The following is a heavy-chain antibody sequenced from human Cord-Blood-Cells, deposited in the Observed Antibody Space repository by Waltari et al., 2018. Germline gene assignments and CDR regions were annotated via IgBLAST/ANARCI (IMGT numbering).Heavy chain of an antibody. CDR2: IHAYNVNT. D-gene: IGHD2-2*01. Sequence: QVQLVQSGAEVKKPGASVKVSCKASGYTFTSYGISWVRQAPGQGLEWMGWIHAYNVNTNYAQKLRGRVTMTTDTSTSTAYMELRSLRSDDTAVYYCARSRLVVPAAYYFDYWGQGTLVTVSS. CDR3: ARSRLVVPAAYYFDY. J-gene: IGHJ4*02. CDR1: GYTFTSYG. V-gene: IGHV1-18*04.